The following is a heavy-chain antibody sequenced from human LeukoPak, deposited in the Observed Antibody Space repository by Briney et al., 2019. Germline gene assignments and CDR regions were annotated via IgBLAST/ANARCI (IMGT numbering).Heavy chain of an antibody. CDR2: ISYDGSNK. V-gene: IGHV3-30-3*01. D-gene: IGHD3-22*01. J-gene: IGHJ4*02. Sequence: GGSLRLSCAASGFTFSDYYMSWIRQAPGKGLEWVAVISYDGSNKYYADSVKGRFTISRDNSKNTLYLQMNSLRAEDTAVYYCARDPVTMIVVVITTFGYFDYWGQGTLVTVSS. CDR3: ARDPVTMIVVVITTFGYFDY. CDR1: GFTFSDYY.